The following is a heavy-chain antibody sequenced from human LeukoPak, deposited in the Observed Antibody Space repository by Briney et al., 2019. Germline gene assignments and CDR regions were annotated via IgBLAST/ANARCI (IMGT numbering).Heavy chain of an antibody. Sequence: PSETLSLTCAVYGGSVSGYYWSWIRQPPGKGLEWIGEINHSGSTNYNPSLKSRVTISVDTSKNQFFLKLSSVTAADTAVYYCARRGRYSSSSWGGFDYWGQGTLVTVSS. CDR1: GGSVSGYY. J-gene: IGHJ4*02. D-gene: IGHD6-6*01. CDR3: ARRGRYSSSSWGGFDY. V-gene: IGHV4-34*01. CDR2: INHSGST.